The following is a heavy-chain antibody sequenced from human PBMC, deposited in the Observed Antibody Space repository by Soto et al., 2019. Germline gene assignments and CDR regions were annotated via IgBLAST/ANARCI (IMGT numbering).Heavy chain of an antibody. D-gene: IGHD1-26*01. J-gene: IGHJ4*02. Sequence: QVQLVQSGAEVKKPGSSVKVSCKASGGTFSSYSINWVRQAPGQGLERMGETIPIFGTANYPQKFQGRVTITADESTSTDYMEPSSLSSEDTDVYYCARDGGRHSGGIDYWGQGTLVTVSS. CDR2: TIPIFGTA. CDR3: ARDGGRHSGGIDY. V-gene: IGHV1-69*01. CDR1: GGTFSSYS.